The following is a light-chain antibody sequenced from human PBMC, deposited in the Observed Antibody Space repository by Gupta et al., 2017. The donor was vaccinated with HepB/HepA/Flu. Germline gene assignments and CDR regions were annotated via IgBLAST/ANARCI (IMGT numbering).Light chain of an antibody. CDR2: DVS. Sequence: QSALTQPASVSGSPGQSITISCTGTSSDVGVYNYVSWYQQHPGKAPKLMIYDVSNRPSGVSNRFSGSKSGNTASLTISGLQAEDEADYYCGSYTSSSTLYVFGTGTKVTVL. V-gene: IGLV2-14*03. J-gene: IGLJ1*01. CDR3: GSYTSSSTLYV. CDR1: SSDVGVYNY.